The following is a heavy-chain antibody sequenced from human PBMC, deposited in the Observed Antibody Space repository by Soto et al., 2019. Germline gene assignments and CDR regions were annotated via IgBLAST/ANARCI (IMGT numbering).Heavy chain of an antibody. Sequence: ASVKVSCKASGYTFTSYGIGWVRQAPGQGLEWMGWISAYNGNTNYAQKLQGRVTMTTDTSTSTAYMELRSLRSDDTAVYYCARGISGYSSSWSNYYYGMDVWGQGTTVTVSS. J-gene: IGHJ6*02. CDR3: ARGISGYSSSWSNYYYGMDV. V-gene: IGHV1-18*01. CDR1: GYTFTSYG. CDR2: ISAYNGNT. D-gene: IGHD6-13*01.